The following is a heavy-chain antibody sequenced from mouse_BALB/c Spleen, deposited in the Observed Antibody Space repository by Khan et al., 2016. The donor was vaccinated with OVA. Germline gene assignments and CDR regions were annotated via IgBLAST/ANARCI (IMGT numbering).Heavy chain of an antibody. CDR3: EREWGAWFPY. V-gene: IGHV1-77*01. J-gene: IGHJ3*01. Sequence: QVQLQQSGAELARPGASVKLSCKASGYTFTDYNINWVKQRTGQGLEWIGEIYPGSGNTYYNEKFKGKATLTADKSSSTAYMQLSSLTSEDSAVYFCEREWGAWFPYWGQGTLVTVSA. CDR1: GYTFTDYN. CDR2: IYPGSGNT.